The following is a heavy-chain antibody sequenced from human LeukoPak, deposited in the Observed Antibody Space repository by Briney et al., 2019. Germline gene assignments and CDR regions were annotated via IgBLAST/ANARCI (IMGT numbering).Heavy chain of an antibody. CDR1: GYTFTGYY. CDR3: ARGYSSSWYPLYGMDV. D-gene: IGHD6-13*01. CDR2: INPNSGGT. J-gene: IGHJ6*02. V-gene: IGHV1-2*04. Sequence: ASVKVSCKASGYTFTGYYMHWVRQAPGQGLEWMGWINPNSGGTNYAQKLQGWVTMTRDTSISTAYMELSRLRSDDTAVYYYARGYSSSWYPLYGMDVWGQGTTVTVSS.